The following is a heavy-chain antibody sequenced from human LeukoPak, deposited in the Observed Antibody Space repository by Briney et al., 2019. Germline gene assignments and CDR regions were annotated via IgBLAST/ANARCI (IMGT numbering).Heavy chain of an antibody. Sequence: SETLSLTCTVSGYSINSAFYWGWIRVPPGKGLEWIVSVFHRGTTYYNSSLKSRVNISIDTSKNQFSLKLNSLTAEDTAMYYCVRDGYYGSGSPGWFGPWGPGTLVIVSA. CDR1: GYSINSAFY. J-gene: IGHJ5*02. CDR3: VRDGYYGSGSPGWFGP. V-gene: IGHV4-38-2*02. CDR2: VFHRGTT. D-gene: IGHD3-10*01.